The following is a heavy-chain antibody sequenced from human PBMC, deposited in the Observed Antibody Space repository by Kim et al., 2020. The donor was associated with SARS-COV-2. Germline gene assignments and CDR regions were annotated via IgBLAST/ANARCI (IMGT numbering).Heavy chain of an antibody. D-gene: IGHD3-10*01. J-gene: IGHJ4*02. CDR3: ARDGGVLWFGEQWVDY. Sequence: GGSLRLSCAASGFTFSSYGMHWVRQAPGKGLEWVAVIWYDGSNKYYADSVKGRFTISRDNSKNTLYLQMNSLRAEDTAVYYCARDGGVLWFGEQWVDYWGQGTLVTVSS. CDR1: GFTFSSYG. V-gene: IGHV3-33*01. CDR2: IWYDGSNK.